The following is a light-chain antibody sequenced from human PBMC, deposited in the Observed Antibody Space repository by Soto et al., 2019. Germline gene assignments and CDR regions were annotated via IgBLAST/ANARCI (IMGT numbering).Light chain of an antibody. CDR3: PQYGSSPPIT. CDR2: GAS. Sequence: EIVLTQSPGTLSLSPGERATLSCRASQSVSSSYLAWYQQKPGQAPRLLIYGASSRATGIPDRFSGSGSGTAFTLNISRLEPEDFAVYYCPQYGSSPPITFGQGTRLDIK. V-gene: IGKV3-20*01. CDR1: QSVSSSY. J-gene: IGKJ5*01.